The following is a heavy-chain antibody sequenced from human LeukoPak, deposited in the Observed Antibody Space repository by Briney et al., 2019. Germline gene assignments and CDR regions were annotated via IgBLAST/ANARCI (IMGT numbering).Heavy chain of an antibody. V-gene: IGHV1-8*01. D-gene: IGHD2-2*01. CDR1: RYTFTSYD. Sequence: ASVKVSCKASRYTFTSYDINWVRQATGQGLEWMGWMNPNSGNTGYAQKFQGRVTMTRNTSISTAYMELSSLRSEDTAVYYCARGAGRYCSSTSCYLTLGNWFDPWGQGTLVTVSS. CDR3: ARGAGRYCSSTSCYLTLGNWFDP. J-gene: IGHJ5*02. CDR2: MNPNSGNT.